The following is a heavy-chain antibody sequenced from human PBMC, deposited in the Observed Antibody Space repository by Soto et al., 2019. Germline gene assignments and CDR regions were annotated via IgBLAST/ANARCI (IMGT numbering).Heavy chain of an antibody. CDR1: GGSISNYY. V-gene: IGHV4-59*08. D-gene: IGHD6-13*01. J-gene: IGHJ4*02. CDR3: ARHEGGAAADRPLDY. Sequence: ETLSLTCTVSGGSISNYYWNWIRQSPGKGLEWIGYIYSSGSTHYNPSLQNRVTISIDTSKNQFSLKMNSVTAADTAVYYCARHEGGAAADRPLDYWGQGTLVTVSS. CDR2: IYSSGST.